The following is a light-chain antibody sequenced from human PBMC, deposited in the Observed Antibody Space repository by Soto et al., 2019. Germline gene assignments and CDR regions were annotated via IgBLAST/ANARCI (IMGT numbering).Light chain of an antibody. V-gene: IGKV1-5*01. CDR1: QSISSW. CDR2: DAS. CDR3: QQYNSYSRT. J-gene: IGKJ1*01. Sequence: IQMTQSPSTLSASVGDRVTITCLASQSISSWLAWYQQKPGKAPKLLIYDASSLESGVTSRFSGSGSGTKFTLTIRSLQPDDFATYYCQQYNSYSRTFGQGTKVDIK.